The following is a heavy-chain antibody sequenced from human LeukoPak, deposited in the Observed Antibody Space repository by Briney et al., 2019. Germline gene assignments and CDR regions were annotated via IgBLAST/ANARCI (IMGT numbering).Heavy chain of an antibody. CDR2: VYRGGST. Sequence: GGSLRLSCAASGFTVSTNYMSWVRQAPGKGLEWVSVVYRGGSTDYADSVNGRFTISRDNSKNMLFLQMNSLRAEDTAVYYCARGGDYVVAGYYWGQGTLVTVSS. J-gene: IGHJ4*02. CDR1: GFTVSTNY. V-gene: IGHV3-66*01. CDR3: ARGGDYVVAGYY. D-gene: IGHD4-17*01.